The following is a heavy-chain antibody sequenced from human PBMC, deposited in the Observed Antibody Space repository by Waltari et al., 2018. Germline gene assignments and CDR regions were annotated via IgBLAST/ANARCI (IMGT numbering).Heavy chain of an antibody. CDR3: ASLPGYSSSWQKRTFDY. Sequence: QVQLQQWGAGLLKPSEPLSLTRDVDGGSFSGSYSRAIRQPPGKGLEWIGEINHSGSTNYNPSLKSRVTISVDTSKNQFSLKLSSVTAADTAVYYCASLPGYSSSWQKRTFDYWGQGTLVTVSS. CDR2: INHSGST. D-gene: IGHD6-13*01. V-gene: IGHV4-34*01. CDR1: GGSFSGSY. J-gene: IGHJ4*02.